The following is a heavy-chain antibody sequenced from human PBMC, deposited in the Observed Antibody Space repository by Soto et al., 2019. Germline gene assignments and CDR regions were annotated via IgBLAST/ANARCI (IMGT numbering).Heavy chain of an antibody. Sequence: QVQLVESGGGVVQPGRSLRLSCAASGFTFSSYGMHWVRQAPGKGLEWGAVISYDGSNKYYADSVKGRFTISRDNSKNTPYLQMNSPRAEDTAVYYCAKDGYSSSPYYFAYWGQGTLVTVSS. D-gene: IGHD6-13*01. CDR3: AKDGYSSSPYYFAY. CDR1: GFTFSSYG. J-gene: IGHJ4*02. V-gene: IGHV3-30*18. CDR2: ISYDGSNK.